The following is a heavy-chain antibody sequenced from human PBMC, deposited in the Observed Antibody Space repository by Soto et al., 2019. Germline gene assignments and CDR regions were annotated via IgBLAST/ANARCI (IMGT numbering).Heavy chain of an antibody. Sequence: GGSLRLSCAASGFTFSSYSMNWVRQAPGKGLEWVSSISSSSSYIYYADSVKGRFTISRDNAKNSLYLQRNSLRAEDSAVYYCARDKGLNLDAFDIWGQGTMVTVSS. J-gene: IGHJ3*02. CDR1: GFTFSSYS. CDR2: ISSSSSYI. V-gene: IGHV3-21*01. CDR3: ARDKGLNLDAFDI.